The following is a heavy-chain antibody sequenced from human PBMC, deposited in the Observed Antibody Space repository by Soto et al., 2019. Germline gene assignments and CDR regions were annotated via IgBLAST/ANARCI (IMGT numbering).Heavy chain of an antibody. V-gene: IGHV4-31*03. CDR2: IYYSGST. D-gene: IGHD5-18*01. CDR3: ARAAASNWFDP. Sequence: SETLSLTCTVSGGSISSGGYYWSWIRQHPGKGLEWNGYIYYSGSTYYNPSLKSRVTISVDTSKNQFSLKLSSVTAADTAVYYCARAAASNWFDPWGQGTLVTVSS. CDR1: GGSISSGGYY. J-gene: IGHJ5*02.